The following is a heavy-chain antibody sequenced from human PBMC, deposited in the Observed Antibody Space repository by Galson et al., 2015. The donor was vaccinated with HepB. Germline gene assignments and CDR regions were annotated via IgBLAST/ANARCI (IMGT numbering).Heavy chain of an antibody. D-gene: IGHD2-2*02. Sequence: SVKVSCKASGGTFSSYAISWVRQAPGQGLEWMGGIIPIFGTANYAQKFQGRVTITADKSTSTAYMELSSLRSEDTAVYYCARGRVGDCSSTSCYMAGWFDPWGQGTLVTVSS. V-gene: IGHV1-69*06. CDR1: GGTFSSYA. CDR2: IIPIFGTA. CDR3: ARGRVGDCSSTSCYMAGWFDP. J-gene: IGHJ5*02.